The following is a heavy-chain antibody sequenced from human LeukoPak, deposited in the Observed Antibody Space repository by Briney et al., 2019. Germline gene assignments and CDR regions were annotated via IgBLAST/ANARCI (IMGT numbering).Heavy chain of an antibody. Sequence: GGSLRLSCAASGCNFRDYTMHWVRQVPGKGLEWVAVISWDGGSTYYVDSVKGRFTISRDNAKNSLYLQMTSLRAEDTAVYYCAELGITMIGGVWGKGTTVTISS. V-gene: IGHV3-43*01. CDR2: ISWDGGST. CDR1: GCNFRDYT. CDR3: AELGITMIGGV. D-gene: IGHD3-10*02. J-gene: IGHJ6*04.